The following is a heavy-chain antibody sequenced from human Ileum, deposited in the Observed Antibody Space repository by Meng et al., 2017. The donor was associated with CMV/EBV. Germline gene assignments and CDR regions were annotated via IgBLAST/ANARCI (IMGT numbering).Heavy chain of an antibody. CDR2: IYWDDDK. CDR3: AHSSDYYDSSGELDY. J-gene: IGHJ4*02. CDR1: GFSLSASGVG. D-gene: IGHD3-22*01. Sequence: QITLKELGPQLVKPPQTLTLTSTFSGFSLSASGVGVGWIRQPPGKALEWLALIYWDDDKRYSPSLKSRLTITKDTSNNQVVLIMTNMDPVDTATYYCAHSSDYYDSSGELDYWGQGTLVTVSS. V-gene: IGHV2-5*02.